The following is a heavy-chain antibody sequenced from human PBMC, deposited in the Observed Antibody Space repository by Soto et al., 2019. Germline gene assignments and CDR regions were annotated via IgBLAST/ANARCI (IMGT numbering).Heavy chain of an antibody. Sequence: PWESLKISCQASGYNFTSYWISWVRQMPGKGLEWMGRIDPSDSYTNYSPSFQGHVTISADKSISTADLQWSSLKAWDTALYYCGRGLGLLQGSDPWGKGSL. CDR1: GYNFTSYW. CDR2: IDPSDSYT. V-gene: IGHV5-10-1*01. D-gene: IGHD3-22*01. CDR3: GRGLGLLQGSDP. J-gene: IGHJ5*02.